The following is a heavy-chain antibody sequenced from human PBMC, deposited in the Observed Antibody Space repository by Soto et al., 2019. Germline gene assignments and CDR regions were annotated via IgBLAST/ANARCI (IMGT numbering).Heavy chain of an antibody. CDR2: IIPLLRTV. D-gene: IGHD6-25*01. V-gene: IGHV1-69*08. CDR1: GGTCGSYS. Sequence: SVKVSCKASGGTCGSYSITWVRQAPGQRLEWMGEIIPLLRTVNYAQKFQDRVTITGDRSTSTVYMALSSLRSDDTAVYYCARDPVDLFGYMDVWGQGTTVTVSS. J-gene: IGHJ6*02. CDR3: ARDPVDLFGYMDV.